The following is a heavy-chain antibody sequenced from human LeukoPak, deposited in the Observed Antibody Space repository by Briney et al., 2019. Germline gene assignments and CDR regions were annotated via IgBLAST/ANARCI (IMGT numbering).Heavy chain of an antibody. CDR1: GGSISGHY. Sequence: TSETLSLTCTVSGGSISGHYWSWIRQPPGKGLEWIGCMYYSGITNYNPSLKSRVTISADTSKNQFSLKLSSVTAADTAMYYCATYAKYGYYYYMDVWGKGTTVTVSS. J-gene: IGHJ6*03. V-gene: IGHV4-59*11. CDR2: MYYSGIT. D-gene: IGHD2-8*01. CDR3: ATYAKYGYYYYMDV.